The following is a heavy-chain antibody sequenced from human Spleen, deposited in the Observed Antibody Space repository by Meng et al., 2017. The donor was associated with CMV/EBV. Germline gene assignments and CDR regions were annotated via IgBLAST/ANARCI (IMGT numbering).Heavy chain of an antibody. CDR1: GSFSSGDYY. V-gene: IGHV4-30-4*01. CDR3: ARDSVTIFGEANYFDY. Sequence: GSFSSGDYYWSWIRQSPGKGLEWVGHISYSGNTYYHPSLKSRLTMSVNTSKNQFSLRLRSVTAADTAVYYCARDSVTIFGEANYFDYWGQGTLVTVSS. J-gene: IGHJ4*02. D-gene: IGHD3-3*01. CDR2: ISYSGNT.